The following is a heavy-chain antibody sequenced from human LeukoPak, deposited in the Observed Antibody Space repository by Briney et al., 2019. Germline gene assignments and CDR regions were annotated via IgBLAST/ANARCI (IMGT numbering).Heavy chain of an antibody. CDR3: ARGGAAFAESVY. J-gene: IGHJ4*02. CDR2: IDGDGSTE. D-gene: IGHD3-3*01. CDR1: GFTLGSYW. Sequence: PGGSLRLSCVASGFTLGSYWMSWVRQAPGKGPEWVANIDGDGSTEAYVDSLKGRFTISRDNAKNSLYLQMNNLRVEDTAVYYCARGGAAFAESVYWGQGTLVTVSS. V-gene: IGHV3-7*01.